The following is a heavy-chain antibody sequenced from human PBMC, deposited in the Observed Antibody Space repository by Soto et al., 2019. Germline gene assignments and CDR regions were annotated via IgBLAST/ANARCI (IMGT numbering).Heavy chain of an antibody. CDR3: ARAPAETMTTVGWFDP. V-gene: IGHV4-31*03. CDR2: IYYSGST. Sequence: PSETLSLTCTVSGGSISSGGYYWSWIRQHPGKGLEWIGYIYYSGSTYYNPSLKSRVTISVDTPKNQFSLKLSSVTAADTAVYYCARAPAETMTTVGWFDPWGQGTLVTVSS. D-gene: IGHD4-17*01. CDR1: GGSISSGGYY. J-gene: IGHJ5*02.